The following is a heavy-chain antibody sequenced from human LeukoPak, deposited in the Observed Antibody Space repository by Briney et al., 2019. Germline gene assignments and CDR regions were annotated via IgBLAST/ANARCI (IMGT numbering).Heavy chain of an antibody. CDR3: ARPDAPYSGYTSVY. CDR1: GYTFTSYY. V-gene: IGHV1-46*01. J-gene: IGHJ4*02. D-gene: IGHD5-12*01. CDR2: INPSGGST. Sequence: VASVKVSCKASGYTFTSYYMHWVRPAPGQGLEWMGIINPSGGSTSYAQKFQGRVTITADKSTSTAYMELSSLRSEDTAVYYCARPDAPYSGYTSVYWGQGTLVTVSS.